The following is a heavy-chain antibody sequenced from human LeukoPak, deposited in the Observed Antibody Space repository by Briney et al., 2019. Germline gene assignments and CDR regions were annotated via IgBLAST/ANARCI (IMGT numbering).Heavy chain of an antibody. V-gene: IGHV3-21*01. D-gene: IGHD3-22*01. CDR1: GFTFSSYW. CDR2: ISSSSSYI. Sequence: GGSLRLSCAASGFTFSSYWMNWVRQAPGKGLEWVSSISSSSSYIYYADSVKGRFTISRDNAKNSLYLQMNSLRAEDTAVYYCARTGYYDSSGYYANWYFDLWGRGTLVTVSS. J-gene: IGHJ2*01. CDR3: ARTGYYDSSGYYANWYFDL.